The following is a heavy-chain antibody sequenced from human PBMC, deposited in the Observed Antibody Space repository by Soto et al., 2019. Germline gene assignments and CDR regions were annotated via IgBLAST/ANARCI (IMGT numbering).Heavy chain of an antibody. Sequence: GGSLRLSCAASGFTFSSYSMNWVRQAPGKGLEWVSSISSSSSYIYYADSVKGRFTISRDNAKNSLYLQMNSLRAEDTAVYYCARDSPVGITIFGVVKYYYYYYMDVWGKGTTVTVSS. J-gene: IGHJ6*03. V-gene: IGHV3-21*01. CDR1: GFTFSSYS. D-gene: IGHD3-3*01. CDR2: ISSSSSYI. CDR3: ARDSPVGITIFGVVKYYYYYYMDV.